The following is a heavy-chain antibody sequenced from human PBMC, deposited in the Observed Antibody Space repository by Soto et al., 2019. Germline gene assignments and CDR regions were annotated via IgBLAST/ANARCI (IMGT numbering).Heavy chain of an antibody. Sequence: QVQLEESGGGVVQPGRSLRLSCAASGFTFSSSTMYWVRQAPGKGLEWVAIISSDENNKYCADSVKGRFIISRDNSKNTLYLQINSLRPEDTAVYYCARGGRGKWEPWGQGTLVTVSS. V-gene: IGHV3-30-3*01. J-gene: IGHJ4*02. CDR1: GFTFSSST. D-gene: IGHD1-26*01. CDR2: ISSDENNK. CDR3: ARGGRGKWEP.